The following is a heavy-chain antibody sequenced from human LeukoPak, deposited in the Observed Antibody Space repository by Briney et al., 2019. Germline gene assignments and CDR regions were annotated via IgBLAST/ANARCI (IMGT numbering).Heavy chain of an antibody. CDR1: GGSINSYY. Sequence: SSETLSLTCTVSGGSINSYYWTWIRQPPGKGLEWIGYIHYSGTTSYNPSLKSRVTISIDTSKNQLSLKLTSVTAADTAVYYCAGNRRAYFDHWGQGTLVTVSS. CDR2: IHYSGTT. V-gene: IGHV4-59*01. CDR3: AGNRRAYFDH. J-gene: IGHJ4*02.